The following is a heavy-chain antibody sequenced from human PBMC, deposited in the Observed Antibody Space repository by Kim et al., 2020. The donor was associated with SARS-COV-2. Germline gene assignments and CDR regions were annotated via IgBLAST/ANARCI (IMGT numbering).Heavy chain of an antibody. CDR1: GFTFSSSA. CDR3: ARESGTAAGGTGVCFDY. D-gene: IGHD6-13*01. CDR2: ISYDGSNN. Sequence: GGSLRLSCAASGFTFSSSAMPWVRQAPGKGLEWVAVISYDGSNNYYAASVKGRFTISIDNSKNTLYLQMNSLRAEDTAVSSCARESGTAAGGTGVCFDYWGPRTLVTVSS. J-gene: IGHJ4*02. V-gene: IGHV3-30*04.